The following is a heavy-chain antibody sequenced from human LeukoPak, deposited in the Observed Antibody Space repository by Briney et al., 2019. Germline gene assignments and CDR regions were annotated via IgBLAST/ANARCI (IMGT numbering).Heavy chain of an antibody. Sequence: ASVKVSFKASGYTFTAHFIHWVRQAPGQGLEWMGQINSNNGGEKYAPKFQGRVTVLRDTSINTIYLDLTSLTSDDTAVYYCAREPYTTSSDRHEKAFDYWGQGTPVTVSS. CDR3: AREPYTTSSDRHEKAFDY. V-gene: IGHV1-2*06. CDR1: GYTFTAHF. D-gene: IGHD6-6*01. CDR2: INSNNGGE. J-gene: IGHJ4*02.